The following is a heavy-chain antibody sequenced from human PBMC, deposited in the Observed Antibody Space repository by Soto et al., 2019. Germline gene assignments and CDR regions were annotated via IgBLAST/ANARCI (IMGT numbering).Heavy chain of an antibody. CDR2: ISSSSSYI. V-gene: IGHV3-21*01. Sequence: LRLSCAASGFTFSSYSMNWVRQAPGKGLEWVSSISSSSSYIYYADSVKGRFTISRDNAKNSLYLQMNSLRAEDTAVYYCAREGGGPHYYYYGMDVWGQGTTVTVSS. D-gene: IGHD3-16*01. CDR1: GFTFSSYS. CDR3: AREGGGPHYYYYGMDV. J-gene: IGHJ6*02.